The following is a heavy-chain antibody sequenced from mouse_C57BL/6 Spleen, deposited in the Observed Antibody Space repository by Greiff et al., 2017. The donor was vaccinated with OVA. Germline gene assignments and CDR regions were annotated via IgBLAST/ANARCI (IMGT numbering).Heavy chain of an antibody. CDR3: AREGPGYGSSEMAIDY. CDR1: GYAFTNYL. V-gene: IGHV1-54*01. CDR2: INPGSGGT. Sequence: VQLQQSGAELVRPGTSVKVSCKASGYAFTNYLIEWVKQRPGQGLEWIGVINPGSGGTNYNEKFKGKATLTADKSSSTAYMQLSSLTSEDSAVYFCAREGPGYGSSEMAIDYWGQGTSVTVSS. J-gene: IGHJ4*01. D-gene: IGHD1-1*01.